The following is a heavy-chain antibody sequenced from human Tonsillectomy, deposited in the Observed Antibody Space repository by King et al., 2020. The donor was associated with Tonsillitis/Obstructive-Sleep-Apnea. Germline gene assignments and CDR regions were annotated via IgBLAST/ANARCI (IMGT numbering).Heavy chain of an antibody. CDR3: ARLEIRGWFDP. J-gene: IGHJ5*02. V-gene: IGHV4-39*01. CDR1: GGSISSSSNY. Sequence: QLQESGPGLVKPSETLSLTCTVAGGSISSSSNYWGWIRQPPGKGMEWIGSIYYSGSTYYNPSLKSRVTISVDTSKNQFSLKLSSVTAADTAVYYCARLEIRGWFDPWGQGTLVTVSS. CDR2: IYYSGST. D-gene: IGHD5-24*01.